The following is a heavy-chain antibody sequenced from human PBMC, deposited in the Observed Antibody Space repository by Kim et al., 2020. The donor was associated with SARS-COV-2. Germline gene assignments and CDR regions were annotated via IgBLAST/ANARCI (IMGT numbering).Heavy chain of an antibody. V-gene: IGHV4-61*01. Sequence: SETLSLTCTVSGGSVSSGSYYWSWIRQPPGKGLEWIGYIYYSGSTNYNPSLKSRVTISVDTTKNQFSLKLSSVTAADTAVYYCARGRYFDWLSQNYYYYGMDVWGQGTTVTVSS. CDR1: GGSVSSGSYY. CDR3: ARGRYFDWLSQNYYYYGMDV. CDR2: IYYSGST. D-gene: IGHD3-9*01. J-gene: IGHJ6*02.